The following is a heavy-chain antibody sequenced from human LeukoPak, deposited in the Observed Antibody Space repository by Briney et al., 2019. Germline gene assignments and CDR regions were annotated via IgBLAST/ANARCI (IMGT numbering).Heavy chain of an antibody. CDR3: AREEDHDAFDI. D-gene: IGHD2-15*01. Sequence: SETLSLTCTVSGGSVSSGNCFWTWIRQPPGKGLEWIGYIYYSGSTNYNPPLKSRVTISVDTSKNQFSLKLSSVTAADTAVYYCAREEDHDAFDIWGQGTMVTVSS. J-gene: IGHJ3*02. V-gene: IGHV4-61*01. CDR2: IYYSGST. CDR1: GGSVSSGNCF.